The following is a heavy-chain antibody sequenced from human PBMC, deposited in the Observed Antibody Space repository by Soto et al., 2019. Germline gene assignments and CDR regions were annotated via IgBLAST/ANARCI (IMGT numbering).Heavy chain of an antibody. V-gene: IGHV3-23*01. Sequence: LSLSCAASGFTFRSYAMSWVRQAPGKGLEWVSAISGSGGSTYYADSVKGRFTISRDNSKNTLYLQMNSLRAEDTAVYYCAKASGVFQHWGQGTLVTVSS. CDR2: ISGSGGST. J-gene: IGHJ1*01. CDR3: AKASGVFQH. D-gene: IGHD1-26*01. CDR1: GFTFRSYA.